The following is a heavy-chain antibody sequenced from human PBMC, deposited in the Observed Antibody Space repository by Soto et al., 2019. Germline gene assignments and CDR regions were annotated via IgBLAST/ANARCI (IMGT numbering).Heavy chain of an antibody. D-gene: IGHD3-10*01. Sequence: GGSLRLSCAASGFTFSSYGMHWVRQAPGKGLEWVAVISYDGSNKYYADSVKGRFTISRDNSKNTLYLQMNSLRAEDTAVYYCAKDLEWFGELLPNYFDYWGQGTLVTVSS. CDR1: GFTFSSYG. CDR2: ISYDGSNK. CDR3: AKDLEWFGELLPNYFDY. J-gene: IGHJ4*02. V-gene: IGHV3-30*18.